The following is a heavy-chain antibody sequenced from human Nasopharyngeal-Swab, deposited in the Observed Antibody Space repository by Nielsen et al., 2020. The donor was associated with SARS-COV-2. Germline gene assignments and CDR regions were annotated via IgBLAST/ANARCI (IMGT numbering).Heavy chain of an antibody. Sequence: ASVTVSCQASVYIFPIYYMHWVLHAPSQGLEWMGIINPSGGSTSYAQKFQGRVTMTRDTSTSTVYMELSSLRSEDTAVYYGARDREVVVVAATNNWFDPWGQGTLVTVSS. J-gene: IGHJ5*02. CDR3: ARDREVVVVAATNNWFDP. CDR2: INPSGGST. D-gene: IGHD2-15*01. V-gene: IGHV1-46*01. CDR1: VYIFPIYY.